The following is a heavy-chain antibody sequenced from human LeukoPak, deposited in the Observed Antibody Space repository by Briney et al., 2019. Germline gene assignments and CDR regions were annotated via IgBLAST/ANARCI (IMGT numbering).Heavy chain of an antibody. CDR1: GFTFSSYG. V-gene: IGHV3-30*02. D-gene: IGHD3-22*01. CDR2: IHHDGSNK. Sequence: QPGGSLRLSCAASGFTFSSYGMHWVRQAPGKGLDWVAFIHHDGSNKYYADSVRGRFTISRDNSKNTLYLQMNSLRAEDTAVYFCARGGYYDNSGASDYWGQGTLVSVSS. J-gene: IGHJ4*02. CDR3: ARGGYYDNSGASDY.